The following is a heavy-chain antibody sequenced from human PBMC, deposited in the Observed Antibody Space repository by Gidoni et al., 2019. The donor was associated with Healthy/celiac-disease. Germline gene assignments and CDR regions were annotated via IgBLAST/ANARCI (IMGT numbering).Heavy chain of an antibody. Sequence: QVQLVASGGGVVQPGRSLRLSCSASDFPFSSYSMHWVRQAPGKGLEWVAGIWYDGSNKYYGDSVKGRFTISRDKSKNTLYLQMNSLRAEDTAVYYCARDGGSGPRTLGYWGQGTLVTVSS. V-gene: IGHV3-33*01. CDR2: IWYDGSNK. D-gene: IGHD3-10*01. CDR1: DFPFSSYS. CDR3: ARDGGSGPRTLGY. J-gene: IGHJ4*02.